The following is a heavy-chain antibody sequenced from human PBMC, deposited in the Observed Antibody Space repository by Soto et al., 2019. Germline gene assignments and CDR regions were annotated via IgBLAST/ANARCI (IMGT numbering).Heavy chain of an antibody. CDR2: MNPNSGNT. J-gene: IGHJ3*02. V-gene: IGHV1-8*01. Sequence: QVQLVQSGAEVKKPGASVKVSCKASGYTFTSYDINWVRQATGQGLEWMGWMNPNSGNTGYAQKFQGRVTMTRNTSISTPYMELSSLRSEDTAVYYCARGRTGWLRNLDAFDIWGQGTMVTVSS. CDR3: ARGRTGWLRNLDAFDI. CDR1: GYTFTSYD. D-gene: IGHD5-12*01.